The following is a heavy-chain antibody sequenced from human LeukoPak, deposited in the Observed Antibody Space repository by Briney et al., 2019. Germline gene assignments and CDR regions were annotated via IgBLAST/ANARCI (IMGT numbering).Heavy chain of an antibody. D-gene: IGHD4-23*01. CDR3: AISDYGGKSPPLDY. CDR2: INPNSGGT. V-gene: IGHV1-2*02. Sequence: ASVKVSCKASGYTFITYDIRWVRQAPGQGLEWMGWINPNSGGTNYAQKFQGRVTMTRDTSIGTAYMELSRLRSDDTAVYYCAISDYGGKSPPLDYWGQGTLVTVSS. J-gene: IGHJ4*02. CDR1: GYTFITYD.